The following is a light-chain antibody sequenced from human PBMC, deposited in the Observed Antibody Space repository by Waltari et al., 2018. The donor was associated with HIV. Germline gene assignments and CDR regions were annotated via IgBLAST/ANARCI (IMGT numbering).Light chain of an antibody. CDR1: SSDIGIYNV. J-gene: IGLJ1*01. V-gene: IGLV2-23*02. CDR2: EVS. Sequence: QSALTQPASVSGSPGQSITLSCTGTSSDIGIYNVVSWYQQHPNIAPKLLIYEVSKRPSGVSARFSASKSGNTASLTISGLQADDEADYYCCSHAASSTSPMVFGTGTKVTVL. CDR3: CSHAASSTSPMV.